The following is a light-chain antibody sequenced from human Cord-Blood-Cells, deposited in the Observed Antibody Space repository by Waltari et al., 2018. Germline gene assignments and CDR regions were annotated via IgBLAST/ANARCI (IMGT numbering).Light chain of an antibody. Sequence: DIKLPQPLSTLLPSLGERVTIPCRTSQSISSWLAWYQQKPGKAPKLLIYKASSLESGVPSRFSGSGSGTEFTLTISSLQPDDFATYYCQQYNSYWTFGQGTKVEIK. V-gene: IGKV1-5*03. CDR3: QQYNSYWT. CDR1: QSISSW. J-gene: IGKJ1*01. CDR2: KAS.